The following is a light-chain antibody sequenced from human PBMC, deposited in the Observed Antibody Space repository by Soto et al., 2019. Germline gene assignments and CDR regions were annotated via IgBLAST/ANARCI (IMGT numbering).Light chain of an antibody. J-gene: IGKJ3*01. Sequence: DIVVTQSAGTLSLSAGERATLSCRASQTISSNYLAWYQQKPGQAPRLLIFGASYRATGIPDRFSGSGSGTDFTLTISRLEPEDFAVYYCQQYRSSPPEFTFGPGTKVDIK. CDR2: GAS. CDR1: QTISSNY. CDR3: QQYRSSPPEFT. V-gene: IGKV3-20*01.